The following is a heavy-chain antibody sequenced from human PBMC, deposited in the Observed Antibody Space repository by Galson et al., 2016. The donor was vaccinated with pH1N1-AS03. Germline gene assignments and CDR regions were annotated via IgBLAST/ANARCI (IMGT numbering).Heavy chain of an antibody. Sequence: SVKASCKASGDTFSNYGITWVRQAPGQGLEWMGGIVPSFGTANYAQKFQGRVAITADESTGTAYMELSSLRSEDTAVYYCATEDRRGYLNTLDYWGQGTLVTVTS. D-gene: IGHD3-22*01. CDR2: IVPSFGTA. V-gene: IGHV1-69*13. CDR1: GDTFSNYG. CDR3: ATEDRRGYLNTLDY. J-gene: IGHJ4*02.